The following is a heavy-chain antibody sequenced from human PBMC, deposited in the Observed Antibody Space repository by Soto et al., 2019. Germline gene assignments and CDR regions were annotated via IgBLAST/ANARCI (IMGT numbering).Heavy chain of an antibody. CDR3: AKXSWAIFGVPAGEYYAMDV. CDR1: GFTFENYA. CDR2: ISGSGGTT. Sequence: GGSLRLSCVASGFTFENYAMSWVRQAPGKGLEWVSAISGSGGTTYHSDSVKGRFTISRDNSKNTVYLQMNDLRVEDAAEYFCAKXSWAIFGVPAGEYYAMDVWGQGTTVTSP. V-gene: IGHV3-23*01. D-gene: IGHD3-3*01. J-gene: IGHJ6*02.